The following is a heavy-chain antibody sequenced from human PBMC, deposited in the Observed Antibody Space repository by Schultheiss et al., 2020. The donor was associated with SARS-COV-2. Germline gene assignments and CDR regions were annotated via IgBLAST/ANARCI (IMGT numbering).Heavy chain of an antibody. V-gene: IGHV1-2*02. Sequence: ASVKVSCKASGYTFTGYYMHWVRQAPGQGLEWMGWINPNSGGTNYAQKFQGRVTMTRDTSISTAYMELSRLRSDDTAVYYCARGDFWSGYGVGWAGDYYYMDVWGKGTTVTGSS. CDR1: GYTFTGYY. D-gene: IGHD3-3*01. CDR2: INPNSGGT. CDR3: ARGDFWSGYGVGWAGDYYYMDV. J-gene: IGHJ6*03.